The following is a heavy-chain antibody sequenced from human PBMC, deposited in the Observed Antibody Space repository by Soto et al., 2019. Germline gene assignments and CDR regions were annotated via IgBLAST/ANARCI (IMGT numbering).Heavy chain of an antibody. Sequence: VQLVESGGGVVQPGRSLRLSCAASGFTFSSYAMHWVRQAPGKGLEWVAVISYDGSNKYYADSVKGRFTISRDNSKNTLYLQMNSLRAEDTAVYYCARAHQVTIFGVVIVRGSGVMDVWGQGTTVTVSS. J-gene: IGHJ6*02. CDR2: ISYDGSNK. CDR1: GFTFSSYA. CDR3: ARAHQVTIFGVVIVRGSGVMDV. D-gene: IGHD3-3*01. V-gene: IGHV3-30-3*01.